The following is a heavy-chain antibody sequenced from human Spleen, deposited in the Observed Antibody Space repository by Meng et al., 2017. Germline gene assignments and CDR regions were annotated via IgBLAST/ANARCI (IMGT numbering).Heavy chain of an antibody. D-gene: IGHD1-26*01. CDR1: GFILADTW. CDR3: CVGIGDH. J-gene: IGHJ4*02. Sequence: EVHLAESGVGLVRPGETLRLSGVATGFILADTWMGWVRQGPGKGLEWLGRINTRADGGTTRYAARVRSRLSLSRDDSTNTLSLQMNSLKIEDTGVYYCCVGIGDHWGQGTLVTVSS. V-gene: IGHV3-15*01. CDR2: INTRADGGTT.